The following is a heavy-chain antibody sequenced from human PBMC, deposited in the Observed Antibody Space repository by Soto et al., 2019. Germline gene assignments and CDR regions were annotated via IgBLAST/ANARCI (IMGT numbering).Heavy chain of an antibody. Sequence: QLQESGPGLVKPSETLSLTCTVSGGSIISSNFYWGWIRQPPGKGLEWIGSVEYGGSTYDNPSLKSRVTLSPDTSKNQFSLNLTSVTAADTAIYYCARHVRGAVTMNWFDPWGHGTLVTVSS. CDR1: GGSIISSNFY. V-gene: IGHV4-39*01. CDR2: VEYGGST. J-gene: IGHJ5*02. D-gene: IGHD4-17*01. CDR3: ARHVRGAVTMNWFDP.